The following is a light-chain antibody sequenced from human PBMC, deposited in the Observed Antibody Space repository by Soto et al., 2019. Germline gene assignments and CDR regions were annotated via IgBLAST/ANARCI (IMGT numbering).Light chain of an antibody. Sequence: QSVLTQPPSVSAAPGQRVTISCSGSSSNIGSNSVSWYQLLPGTAPKLLIYDNHKRPSGIPDRFSGSKSGTSATLAITGLQSGDEADYYCGAWDASLKGGVFGGGTKLTVL. J-gene: IGLJ2*01. CDR3: GAWDASLKGGV. CDR2: DNH. CDR1: SSNIGSNS. V-gene: IGLV1-51*01.